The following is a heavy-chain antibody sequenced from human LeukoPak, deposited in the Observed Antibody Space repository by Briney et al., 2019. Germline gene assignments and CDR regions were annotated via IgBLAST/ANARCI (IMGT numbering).Heavy chain of an antibody. D-gene: IGHD3-10*01. J-gene: IGHJ6*03. CDR2: INHSGST. V-gene: IGHV4-34*01. Sequence: SETLSLTCAVYGGSFSGYYWSWIRQPPGKGLEWIGEINHSGSTNYNPSLKSRVTISVDTSKNQFSLKLSSVTAADTAVYYCARDYGSGSYFRDYYYMDVWGEGTTVTVSS. CDR3: ARDYGSGSYFRDYYYMDV. CDR1: GGSFSGYY.